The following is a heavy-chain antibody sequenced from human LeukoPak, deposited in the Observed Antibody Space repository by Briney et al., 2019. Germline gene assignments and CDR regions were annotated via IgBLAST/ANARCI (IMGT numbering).Heavy chain of an antibody. CDR3: ATHIPWDI. CDR2: IKSKTDGGTI. J-gene: IGHJ3*02. Sequence: PGGSLRLSCAASGFTFSDCYMSWVRQAPGKGLEWVGRIKSKTDGGTIDYAAPVKGRFSISRDDSKDTMYLQMNSLKSDDTAVYYCATHIPWDIWGPGTMVTVSS. D-gene: IGHD2-21*01. CDR1: GFTFSDCY. V-gene: IGHV3-15*01.